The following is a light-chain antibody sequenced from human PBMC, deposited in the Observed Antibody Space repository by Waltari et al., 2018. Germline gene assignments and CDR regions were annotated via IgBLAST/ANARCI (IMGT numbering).Light chain of an antibody. Sequence: DIVMTQSPLSLPVTPREPASISCRSSQSLLDRNGYNYLDWYLQKPGQSPQLLIYLGSSRASGVPDRFSGSGSGTDFTLKISRVEAEDVGVYYCMQSRQTLTFGGGTKVEIK. V-gene: IGKV2-28*01. J-gene: IGKJ4*01. CDR2: LGS. CDR3: MQSRQTLT. CDR1: QSLLDRNGYNY.